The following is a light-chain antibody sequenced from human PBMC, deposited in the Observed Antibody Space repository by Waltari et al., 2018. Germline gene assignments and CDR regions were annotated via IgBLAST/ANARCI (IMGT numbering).Light chain of an antibody. Sequence: AVLPQPASLSPSPGASASLTSTLRSDIDVGPSKIYWYHQRPGSPPQFLVKYKPDSDQRQGSGVPSRFSGSKDTSANAHILLISGLQSEDEADYYCMILHNNAVVFGGGTKLTVL. CDR1: SDIDVGPSK. CDR3: MILHNNAVV. CDR2: YKPDSDQ. J-gene: IGLJ3*02. V-gene: IGLV5-45*01.